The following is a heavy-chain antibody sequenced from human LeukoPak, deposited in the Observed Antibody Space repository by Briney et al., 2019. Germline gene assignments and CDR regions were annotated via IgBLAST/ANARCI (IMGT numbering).Heavy chain of an antibody. CDR3: TRREGAVAGFDY. D-gene: IGHD6-19*01. J-gene: IGHJ4*02. V-gene: IGHV3-73*01. CDR2: IRSKANSYAT. CDR1: GFTFSGSA. Sequence: GGSLKLSCAASGFTFSGSAMHWVRQASGKGLEWVGRIRSKANSYATAYAASVKGRFTISRDDSKNTAYLQMNSLKTEDTAVYYCTRREGAVAGFDYWGQGTLVTVSS.